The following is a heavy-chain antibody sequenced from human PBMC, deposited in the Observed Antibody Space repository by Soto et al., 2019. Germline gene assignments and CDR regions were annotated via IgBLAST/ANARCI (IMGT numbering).Heavy chain of an antibody. Sequence: ASVKVSCKASGYTFTSYAMHWVRQAPGQRLEWMGWINAGNGNTKYSQKFQGRVTITRDTSASTVYMELSSLRSEDTAVYYCAKRETRNSRLRYFDWLLHGIDYWGQGTLVTVSS. CDR3: AKRETRNSRLRYFDWLLHGIDY. J-gene: IGHJ4*02. D-gene: IGHD3-9*01. CDR1: GYTFTSYA. V-gene: IGHV1-3*01. CDR2: INAGNGNT.